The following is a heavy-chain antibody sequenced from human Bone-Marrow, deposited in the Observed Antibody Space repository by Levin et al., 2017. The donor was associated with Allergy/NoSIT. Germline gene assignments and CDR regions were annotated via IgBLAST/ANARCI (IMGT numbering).Heavy chain of an antibody. D-gene: IGHD3-9*01. CDR2: IWYDGSNK. Sequence: GESLKISCAASGFTFSSYGMHWVRQAPGKGLEWVAVIWYDGSNKYYADSVKGRFTISRDNSKNTLYLQMNSLRAEDTAVYYCARESYDILTGYYDGGVDYWGQGTLVTVSS. J-gene: IGHJ4*02. V-gene: IGHV3-33*01. CDR1: GFTFSSYG. CDR3: ARESYDILTGYYDGGVDY.